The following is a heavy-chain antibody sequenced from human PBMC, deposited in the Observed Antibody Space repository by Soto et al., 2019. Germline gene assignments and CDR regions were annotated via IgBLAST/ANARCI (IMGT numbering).Heavy chain of an antibody. CDR2: IYYSGST. Sequence: WETLSLTCTVSGGSISSYYWSWIRQPPGKGLEWIGYIYYSGSTNYNPSLKSRVTISVDTSKNQFSLKLSSVTAADTAVYYCARDRSSSGYYLDYWGQGTLVTVSS. CDR1: GGSISSYY. D-gene: IGHD3-22*01. J-gene: IGHJ4*02. CDR3: ARDRSSSGYYLDY. V-gene: IGHV4-59*01.